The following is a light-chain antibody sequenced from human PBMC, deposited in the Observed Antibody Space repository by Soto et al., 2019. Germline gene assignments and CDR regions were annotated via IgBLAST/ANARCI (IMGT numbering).Light chain of an antibody. V-gene: IGLV2-14*01. CDR3: SSYTSSVTLV. Sequence: QSALTQPASVSGSPGQSITISCTGTSSDVGGYNFVSWYQQYPGEAPKLMIYEVSNRPSGVSNRFSGSKSGNTASLTISGLQAEDEADYYCSSYTSSVTLVFGGGTKVTVL. CDR1: SSDVGGYNF. J-gene: IGLJ2*01. CDR2: EVS.